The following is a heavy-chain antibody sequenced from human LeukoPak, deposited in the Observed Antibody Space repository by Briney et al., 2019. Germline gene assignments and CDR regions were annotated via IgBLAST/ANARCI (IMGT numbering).Heavy chain of an antibody. CDR3: ASRWVLTGEPY. J-gene: IGHJ4*02. CDR1: GGSISSYY. D-gene: IGHD7-27*01. V-gene: IGHV4-59*08. CDR2: IYYSGST. Sequence: SETLSLTCTVSGGSISSYYWSWIRQPPGKGLEWIGYIYYSGSTNYNPSLKSRVTISVDTSKNQFSLNLSSVTAADTAVYYCASRWVLTGEPYWGQGTLVSVSS.